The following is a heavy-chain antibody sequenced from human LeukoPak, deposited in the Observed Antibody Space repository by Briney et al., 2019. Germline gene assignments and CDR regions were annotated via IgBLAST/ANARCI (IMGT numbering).Heavy chain of an antibody. CDR2: IRYDGSDS. CDR1: GFTFGDYA. J-gene: IGHJ1*01. D-gene: IGHD4-17*01. V-gene: IGHV3-30*02. Sequence: GGSLRLSCSAFGFTFGDYAFHWVRQAPGKGLEWLAFIRYDGSDSYYADSVKGRFTISRDNSKNTLYLQMNSLRAEDTGVYYCARESTEERPGYWGQGTLVTVSS. CDR3: ARESTEERPGY.